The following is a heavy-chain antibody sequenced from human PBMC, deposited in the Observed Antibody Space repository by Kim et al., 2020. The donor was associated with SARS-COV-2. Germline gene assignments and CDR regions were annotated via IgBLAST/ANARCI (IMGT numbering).Heavy chain of an antibody. J-gene: IGHJ4*02. CDR1: GFTFTSYE. CDR2: VSGSGDST. V-gene: IGHV3-23*01. D-gene: IGHD2-21*02. CDR3: ARGRACSV. Sequence: GGSLRLSCAASGFTFTSYEMTWVRQTQGKGLEWVSTVSGSGDSTYYIDSVKGRFTLSRDNSRNTVFLQMNSLRAEDTAVYFCARGRACSVWGQGTLVTVS.